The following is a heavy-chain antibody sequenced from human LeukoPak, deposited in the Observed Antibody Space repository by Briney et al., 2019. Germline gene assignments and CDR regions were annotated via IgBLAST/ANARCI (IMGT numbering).Heavy chain of an antibody. CDR2: ISSSSSYI. CDR3: ARDLSHAAFDI. Sequence: PGGSLRLSRAASGFTVSSNYMSWVRQAPGKGLEWVSSISSSSSYIYYADSVKGRFTISRDNAKNSLYLQMNSLRAEDTAVYYCARDLSHAAFDIWGQGTMVTVSS. J-gene: IGHJ3*02. V-gene: IGHV3-21*01. CDR1: GFTVSSNY.